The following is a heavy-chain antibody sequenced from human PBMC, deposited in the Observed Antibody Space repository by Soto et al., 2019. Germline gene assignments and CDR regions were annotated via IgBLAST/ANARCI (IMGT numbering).Heavy chain of an antibody. J-gene: IGHJ3*02. V-gene: IGHV4-31*03. CDR2: IYYGGRT. CDR3: TRSRGGDTDYFHDAFDI. Sequence: PSETLSLTCSVSGGSVNSVGHYWSWIRQHPGKGLEWIGYIYYGGRTDFNPSLKSRVLISADTSKNQLSLNLNSVTVADTAVYYCTRSRGGDTDYFHDAFDIWGPGTMVTVSS. D-gene: IGHD3-9*01. CDR1: GGSVNSVGHY.